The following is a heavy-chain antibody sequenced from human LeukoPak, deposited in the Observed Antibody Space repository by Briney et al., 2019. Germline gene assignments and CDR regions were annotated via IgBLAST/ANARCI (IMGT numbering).Heavy chain of an antibody. J-gene: IGHJ4*02. CDR2: INQGGSVK. D-gene: IGHD5-12*01. CDR1: GFTFRSYW. Sequence: GGSLRLSCAASGFTFRSYWMSWVRQAPGKGLEWVANINQGGSVKYYVDSVKGRFTISRDDAKNSLYVQMNSLRDEDTAVYYCARVGYSGSNLEYWGQGTLVTVSS. V-gene: IGHV3-7*01. CDR3: ARVGYSGSNLEY.